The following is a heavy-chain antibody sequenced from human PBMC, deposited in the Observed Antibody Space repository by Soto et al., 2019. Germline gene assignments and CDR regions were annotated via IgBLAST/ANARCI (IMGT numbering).Heavy chain of an antibody. D-gene: IGHD6-25*01. CDR1: GGSFSGYY. CDR2: INHSGST. Sequence: QVQLQQWGAGLLKPSETLSLTCAVYGGSFSGYYWSWIRQPPGKGLEWIGEINHSGSTNYNPSLKSRVTISVDTSKNQFSLKLSSVTAADTAVYYCARGEAVGEAALDYWGQGTLVTVSS. CDR3: ARGEAVGEAALDY. V-gene: IGHV4-34*01. J-gene: IGHJ4*02.